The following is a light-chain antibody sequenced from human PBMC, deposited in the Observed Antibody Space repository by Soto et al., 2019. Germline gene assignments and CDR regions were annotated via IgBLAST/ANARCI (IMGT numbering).Light chain of an antibody. CDR1: RSVSSY. CDR3: QQRSNWPIT. CDR2: DAS. Sequence: EIVLTQSPATLSLSPGESATLSWWASRSVSSYLAWYKKKTGQAPRLLIYDASSRPTDIPARLSGSGSGTDFTLTISSLEPEDFALDDCQQRSNWPITFGQGTRLEI. V-gene: IGKV3-11*01. J-gene: IGKJ5*01.